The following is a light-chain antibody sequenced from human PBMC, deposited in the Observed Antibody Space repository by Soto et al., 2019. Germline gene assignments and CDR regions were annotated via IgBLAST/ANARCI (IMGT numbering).Light chain of an antibody. CDR1: SSNIGAGYD. J-gene: IGLJ2*01. CDR2: GNS. CDR3: QSHDTTMSGV. V-gene: IGLV1-40*01. Sequence: QAVVTQPPSVSGAPGERVTISCTGSSSNIGAGYDVHWYQQLPGTAPKLLIYGNSNRPSGVPDRFSGSKSGTSASLAITGLQAEDEAYYYCQSHDTTMSGVFGGGTKLTVL.